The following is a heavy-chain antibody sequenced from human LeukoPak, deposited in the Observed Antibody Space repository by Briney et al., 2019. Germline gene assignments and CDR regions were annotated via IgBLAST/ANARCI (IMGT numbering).Heavy chain of an antibody. D-gene: IGHD1-1*01. CDR2: IYSGGST. J-gene: IGHJ4*02. V-gene: IGHV3-66*01. CDR3: ARGTTR. Sequence: GGSLRLSCAASGFIFSNYAMSWVRQAPGKGLEWVSVIYSGGSTYYADSVKGRFTISRDNSKNTLYLQMNSLRAEDTAVYYCARGTTRWGQGTLVTVSS. CDR1: GFIFSNYA.